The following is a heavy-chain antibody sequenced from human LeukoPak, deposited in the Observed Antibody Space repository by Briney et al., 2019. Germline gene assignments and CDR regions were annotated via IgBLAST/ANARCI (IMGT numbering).Heavy chain of an antibody. V-gene: IGHV3-30*02. CDR2: IRYDGSNK. CDR3: AKGILYGVGSSWFDYYMDV. D-gene: IGHD6-13*01. CDR1: GFSFSSYG. Sequence: GGSLRLSCAASGFSFSSYGMHWVRQAPGKGLEWVAFIRYDGSNKYYADSVKGRSTISRDNSKNTLYLQMNSLRAEDTAVYYCAKGILYGVGSSWFDYYMDVWGKGTTVTVSS. J-gene: IGHJ6*03.